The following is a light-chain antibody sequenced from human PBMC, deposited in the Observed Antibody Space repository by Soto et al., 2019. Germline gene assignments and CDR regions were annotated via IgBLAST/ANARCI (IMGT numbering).Light chain of an antibody. CDR3: QQYYKTPYT. J-gene: IGKJ2*01. Sequence: DIVMTQSPDFLAVSLGEMATITCKSSQNVLYRSSNKSYLAWYQQRPGQPPRLLLYGASTRESVVPDRFVGSSSETDFTLTISSLQAGDEAIYHCQQYYKTPYTFGQGTTLEIK. CDR1: QNVLYRSSNKSY. CDR2: GAS. V-gene: IGKV4-1*01.